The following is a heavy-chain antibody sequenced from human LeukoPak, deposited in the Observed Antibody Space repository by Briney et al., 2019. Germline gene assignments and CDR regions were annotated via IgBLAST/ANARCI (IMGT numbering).Heavy chain of an antibody. CDR3: ARGNYYDSSGYYGY. CDR1: GYTFTSYD. CDR2: ISAYNGNT. J-gene: IGHJ4*02. D-gene: IGHD3-22*01. Sequence: ASVKVSCKASGYTFTSYDINWVRQATGQGLEWMGWISAYNGNTNYAQKLQGRVTMTTDTSTSTAYMELRSLRSDDTAVYYCARGNYYDSSGYYGYWGQGTLVTVSS. V-gene: IGHV1-18*01.